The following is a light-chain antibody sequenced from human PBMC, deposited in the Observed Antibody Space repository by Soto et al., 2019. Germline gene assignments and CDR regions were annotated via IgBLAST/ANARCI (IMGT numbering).Light chain of an antibody. Sequence: EIVMTQSPATLSVSPGERATLSCWASQSVSSSYLAWYQQKPGQAPRLLIYGASSRATGIPDRFSGSGSGTDFTLTISRLEPEDFAVYYCQQYDSSPFFGPGTKVDIK. CDR3: QQYDSSPF. V-gene: IGKV3-20*01. CDR1: QSVSSSY. J-gene: IGKJ3*01. CDR2: GAS.